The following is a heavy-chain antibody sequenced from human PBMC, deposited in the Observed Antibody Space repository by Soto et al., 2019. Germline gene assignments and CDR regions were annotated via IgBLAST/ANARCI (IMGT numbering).Heavy chain of an antibody. CDR1: GFTFRTYA. Sequence: GGSLRLSCAASGFTFRTYAMSWVRQPPGRGLEWVSATDTSGGRTYYAASVKGRFTVSRDNSKNTLHLQMNSLRAEDTAVYYYARDRRRWLKIERRSFDYWGEGTLVTVS. D-gene: IGHD5-12*01. V-gene: IGHV3-23*01. CDR2: TDTSGGRT. CDR3: ARDRRRWLKIERRSFDY. J-gene: IGHJ4*02.